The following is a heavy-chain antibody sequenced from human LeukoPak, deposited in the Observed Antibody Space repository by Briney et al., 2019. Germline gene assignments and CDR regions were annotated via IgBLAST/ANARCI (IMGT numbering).Heavy chain of an antibody. Sequence: ASVKVSCKASGYTFTGYYMHWVRQAPGQGLEWMGWINPNSGGTNYAQKFQGRVTMTRDTSISTAYMELSRLRSDDTAVYYCAREGFYCSSTSCTPFDYWSQGTLVTVSS. CDR2: INPNSGGT. D-gene: IGHD2-2*01. J-gene: IGHJ4*02. CDR1: GYTFTGYY. CDR3: AREGFYCSSTSCTPFDY. V-gene: IGHV1-2*02.